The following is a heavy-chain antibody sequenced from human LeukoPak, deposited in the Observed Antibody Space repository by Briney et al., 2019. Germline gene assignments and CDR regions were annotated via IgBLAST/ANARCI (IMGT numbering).Heavy chain of an antibody. Sequence: GGSLRLSCAASGFTFSDYYMSWIRQAPGKGLEWVSYISSSGSTIYYADSVKGRFTISRDNAKNSLYLQMNSLRAEDTAVYYCASVKNLAVRGVIYAFDIWGQGTMVTVSS. D-gene: IGHD3-10*01. V-gene: IGHV3-11*04. J-gene: IGHJ3*02. CDR1: GFTFSDYY. CDR2: ISSSGSTI. CDR3: ASVKNLAVRGVIYAFDI.